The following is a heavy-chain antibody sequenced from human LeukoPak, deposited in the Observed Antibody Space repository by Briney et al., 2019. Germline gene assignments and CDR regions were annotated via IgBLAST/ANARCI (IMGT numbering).Heavy chain of an antibody. D-gene: IGHD2-15*01. Sequence: EASVKVSRKASGYTFTSYYMHWVRQAPGQGLEWMGIINPSGGSTSYAQKFQGRVTMTRDMSTSTVYMELSSLRSEDTAVYYCARGTSHDIVVVVAATPFIFDYWGQGTLVTVSS. CDR2: INPSGGST. V-gene: IGHV1-46*01. CDR3: ARGTSHDIVVVVAATPFIFDY. CDR1: GYTFTSYY. J-gene: IGHJ4*02.